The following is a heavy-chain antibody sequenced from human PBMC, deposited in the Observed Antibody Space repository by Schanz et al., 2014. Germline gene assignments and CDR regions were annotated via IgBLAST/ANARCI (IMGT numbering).Heavy chain of an antibody. Sequence: VQLVESGGGLVQPGGSLRLSCAASGFTFSSYAMSWVRQAPGKGLEWVAVIWYDGSNKYYADSVKGRFTISRDNSKNTLYLQMNSLRVEDTAVYYCAKDAPYPFDLWGRGTLITVSS. CDR2: IWYDGSNK. V-gene: IGHV3-33*06. CDR1: GFTFSSYA. CDR3: AKDAPYPFDL. J-gene: IGHJ2*01.